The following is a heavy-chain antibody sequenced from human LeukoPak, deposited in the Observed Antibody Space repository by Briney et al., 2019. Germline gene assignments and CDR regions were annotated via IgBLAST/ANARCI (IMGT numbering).Heavy chain of an antibody. J-gene: IGHJ4*02. CDR2: INSDGRTT. D-gene: IGHD6-19*01. V-gene: IGHV3-74*01. CDR3: AKDTSGWAYYFDY. CDR1: GFTFSTYW. Sequence: GGSLRLSCAASGFTFSTYWMHWVRQGPGKGLVWVSRINSDGRTTDYADSVRGRFTISRDNAKNTLYLQMNSLRAEDTAVYYCAKDTSGWAYYFDYWGQGTLVTVSS.